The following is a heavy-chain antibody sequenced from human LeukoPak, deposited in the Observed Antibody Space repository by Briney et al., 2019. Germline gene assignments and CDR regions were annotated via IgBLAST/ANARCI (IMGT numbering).Heavy chain of an antibody. CDR2: VSGSGDRM. V-gene: IGHV3-23*01. CDR3: AKAAAAPGFDF. CDR1: GFTSSSYA. D-gene: IGHD6-13*01. Sequence: GGSLRLSCAASGFTSSSYALNWVRQAPGKGLEWVATVSGSGDRMYHADSVKGRFTISRDNSKNTIYLQMNSLRAEDTALYYCAKAAAAPGFDFWGQGTLVSVSS. J-gene: IGHJ4*02.